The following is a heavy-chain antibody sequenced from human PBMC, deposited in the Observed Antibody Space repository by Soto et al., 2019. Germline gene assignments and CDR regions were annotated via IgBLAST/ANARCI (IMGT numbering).Heavy chain of an antibody. J-gene: IGHJ6*02. CDR1: GFTVSDHY. CDR3: ATLGRGYEPNASHYYGLDV. Sequence: XGPLKLSCAASGFTVSDHYMSWIRQAPGRGLDWISSISSRSDYTNYADSVKGRFTISRDNAHNSLYLQLNSLRACDTAVYFCATLGRGYEPNASHYYGLDVWGQGNTVTVSS. D-gene: IGHD3-3*01. CDR2: ISSRSDYT. V-gene: IGHV3-11*06.